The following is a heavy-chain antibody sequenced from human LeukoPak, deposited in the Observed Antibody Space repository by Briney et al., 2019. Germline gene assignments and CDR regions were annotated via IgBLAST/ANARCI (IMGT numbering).Heavy chain of an antibody. CDR2: IRYDGSNK. V-gene: IGHV3-30*02. D-gene: IGHD2-2*01. CDR1: GFTFSNYG. J-gene: IGHJ6*03. CDR3: AKGKYCSSTSCYLYMDV. Sequence: GGSLRLSRAASGFTFSNYGMHWVRQAPGKGQEWVAFIRYDGSNKYYADSVKGRFTISRDNSKNTLYLQLNSLRAEDTAVYYCAKGKYCSSTSCYLYMDVWGKGTTVTVSS.